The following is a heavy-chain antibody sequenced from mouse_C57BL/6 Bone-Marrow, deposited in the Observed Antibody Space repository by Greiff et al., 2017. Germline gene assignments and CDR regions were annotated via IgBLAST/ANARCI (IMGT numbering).Heavy chain of an antibody. J-gene: IGHJ4*01. CDR2: IYPGGGCT. CDR3: ARSDYCNYYYARDR. Sequence: VKLQESGAELVRPGTSVKMSCKASGYTFTNYWIGWAKQRPGHGLEWIGDIYPGGGCTNYNEKFKGKATLTVDKSSSTAYMQFSSLTSEDSAIYYCARSDYCNYYYARDRWGQGTSVTVSS. D-gene: IGHD2-1*01. V-gene: IGHV1-63*01. CDR1: GYTFTNYW.